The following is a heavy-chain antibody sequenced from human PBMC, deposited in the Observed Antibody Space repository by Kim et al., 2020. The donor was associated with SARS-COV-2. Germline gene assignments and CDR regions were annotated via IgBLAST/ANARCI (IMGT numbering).Heavy chain of an antibody. Sequence: GGSLRLSCTASGFTFGDYAMSWFRQAPGKGLEWVGFIRSKAYGGTTEYAASVKCRFTSSRDDSKSIAYLQMNSLKTEDTAVYYCTRGPYDSSGYYGYWGQGTLVTVSS. CDR3: TRGPYDSSGYYGY. CDR1: GFTFGDYA. V-gene: IGHV3-49*03. D-gene: IGHD3-22*01. CDR2: IRSKAYGGTT. J-gene: IGHJ4*02.